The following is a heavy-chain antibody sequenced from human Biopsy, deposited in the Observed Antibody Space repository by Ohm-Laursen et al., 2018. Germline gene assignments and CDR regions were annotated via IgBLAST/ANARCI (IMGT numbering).Heavy chain of an antibody. D-gene: IGHD6-19*01. CDR1: GYTFTSYY. CDR2: INPSGGST. J-gene: IGHJ4*02. Sequence: ATVKISCKASGYTFTSYYIHWVRQAPGQGLEWMASINPSGGSTTYAQRFQGRLIMTRDTSTSSIYMELSSLRSEDTAIYFCARAVAGTGGVFDSWGQGALVTVSS. V-gene: IGHV1-46*01. CDR3: ARAVAGTGGVFDS.